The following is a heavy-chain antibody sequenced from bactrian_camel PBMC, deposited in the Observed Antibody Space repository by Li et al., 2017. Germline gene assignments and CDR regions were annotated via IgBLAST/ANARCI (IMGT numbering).Heavy chain of an antibody. Sequence: QLVESGGDSVQAGGSLRLSCQASGYRYSEHCMAWFRQSPGKEREGVALLTSDGRTEYSDSVKGRVTISKGNGRLTLYLRMDSLKPEDTAMYYCAGSAGSWAVRCGLSHSTYTYWGQGTQVTVS. D-gene: IGHD6*01. CDR1: GYRYSEHC. CDR2: LTSDGRT. J-gene: IGHJ4*01. CDR3: AGSAGSWAVRCGLSHSTYTY. V-gene: IGHV3S53*01.